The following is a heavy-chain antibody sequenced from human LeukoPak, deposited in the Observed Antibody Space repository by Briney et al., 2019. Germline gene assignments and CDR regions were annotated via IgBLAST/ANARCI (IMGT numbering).Heavy chain of an antibody. D-gene: IGHD2-2*01. V-gene: IGHV4-59*02. CDR2: IYYSGST. Sequence: PSETLSLTCTVSGGSVNYYYWSWIRQPPGKGLEWIGYIYYSGSTDYNPSLKSRVTISVDTSKNQFSLKLSSVTAADTAVYYCARNRRPYGYQLPPWVEWFDPWGQGTLVTVSS. J-gene: IGHJ5*02. CDR3: ARNRRPYGYQLPPWVEWFDP. CDR1: GGSVNYYY.